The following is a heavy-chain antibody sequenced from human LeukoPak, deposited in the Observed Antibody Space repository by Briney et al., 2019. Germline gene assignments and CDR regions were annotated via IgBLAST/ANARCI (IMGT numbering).Heavy chain of an antibody. Sequence: GASVNVSCKTSEDIFNTYGISWVRQAPGQGLEWMGGVIPISGPTDYARKFQGRVTITTDESTSTVYLEMSSLRSEDTAVYYCARPLDDWKYVGHSDAFDIWGQGTMVTVSS. D-gene: IGHD1-1*01. CDR3: ARPLDDWKYVGHSDAFDI. J-gene: IGHJ3*02. CDR1: EDIFNTYG. CDR2: VIPISGPT. V-gene: IGHV1-69*05.